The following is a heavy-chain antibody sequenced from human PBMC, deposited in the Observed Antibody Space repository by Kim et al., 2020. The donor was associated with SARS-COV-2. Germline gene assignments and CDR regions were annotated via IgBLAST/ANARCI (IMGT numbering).Heavy chain of an antibody. CDR1: GGSISSGGYY. V-gene: IGHV4-31*03. Sequence: SETLSLTCTVSGGSISSGGYYWSWIRQHPGKGLEWIGYIYYSGSTYYNPSLKSRVTISVDTSKNQFSLKLSSVTAADTAVYYCARGRRSATISDWFDPWGQGTLVTVSS. D-gene: IGHD5-12*01. J-gene: IGHJ5*02. CDR3: ARGRRSATISDWFDP. CDR2: IYYSGST.